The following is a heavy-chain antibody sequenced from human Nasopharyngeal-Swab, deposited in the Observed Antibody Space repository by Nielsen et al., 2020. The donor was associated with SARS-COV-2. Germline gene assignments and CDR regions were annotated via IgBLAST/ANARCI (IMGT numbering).Heavy chain of an antibody. V-gene: IGHV3-53*01. J-gene: IGHJ4*02. CDR3: ASSPELGLQDY. CDR2: IYSGGST. Sequence: WIRQPPGKGLEWVSVIYSGGSTYYADSVKGRFTISRDNSKNTLYLQMNSLRAEDTAVYYCASSPELGLQDYWGQGTLVTVSS. D-gene: IGHD4-11*01.